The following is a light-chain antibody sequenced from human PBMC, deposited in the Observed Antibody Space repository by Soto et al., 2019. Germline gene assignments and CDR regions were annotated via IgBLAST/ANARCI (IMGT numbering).Light chain of an antibody. Sequence: EIVLTQSPGTLSLSPGEGVTLSCRVSQSVSSNYLAWYQQKPGQAPRLLIYGASSRATGIPDRFSGSGSGTDSTLTISRLEPEDFAVYYCHQYGGSPPYTFGQGTKLEIK. CDR3: HQYGGSPPYT. CDR1: QSVSSNY. V-gene: IGKV3-20*01. CDR2: GAS. J-gene: IGKJ2*01.